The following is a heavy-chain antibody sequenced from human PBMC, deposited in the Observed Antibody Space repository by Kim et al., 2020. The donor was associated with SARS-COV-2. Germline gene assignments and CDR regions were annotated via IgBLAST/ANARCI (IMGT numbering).Heavy chain of an antibody. J-gene: IGHJ4*02. D-gene: IGHD3-22*01. V-gene: IGHV1-69*13. CDR3: ARERGERITMIFGGPEY. Sequence: SVKVSCKASGGTFSSYAISWVRQAPGQGLEWMGGIIPIFGTANYAQKFQGRVTITADESTSTAYMELSSLRSEDTAVYYCARERGERITMIFGGPEYWGQGTLVTVSS. CDR1: GGTFSSYA. CDR2: IIPIFGTA.